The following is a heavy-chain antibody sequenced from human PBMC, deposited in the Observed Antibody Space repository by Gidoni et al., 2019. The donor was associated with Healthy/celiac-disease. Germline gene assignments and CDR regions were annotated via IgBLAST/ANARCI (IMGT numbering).Heavy chain of an antibody. D-gene: IGHD3-10*01. Sequence: EVQLVESGGGLVQPWGSLRLSCAASGFTVSSHYMSWFRQAPGKGLEWVSVIYSGGSTYYADSVKGRFTISRDNSKNTRYLQMNSLRAEDTAVYYCVRGFDYWGQGTLVTVSS. CDR1: GFTVSSHY. J-gene: IGHJ4*02. V-gene: IGHV3-66*02. CDR2: IYSGGST. CDR3: VRGFDY.